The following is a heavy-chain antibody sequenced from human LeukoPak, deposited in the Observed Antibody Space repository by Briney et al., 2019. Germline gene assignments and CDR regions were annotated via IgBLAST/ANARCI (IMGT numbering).Heavy chain of an antibody. CDR3: AKDLGYCSSTSCYWYYFYMDV. Sequence: GGSLRLSCAASGITFSNAWMSWVRQAPGKGLEWVGRIKSKTDGGTTDYAAPVKGRFTISRDNSKNTVYLQMNSLRAGDTAVYYCAKDLGYCSSTSCYWYYFYMDVWGKGTTVTVSS. CDR2: IKSKTDGGTT. CDR1: GITFSNAW. V-gene: IGHV3-15*01. J-gene: IGHJ6*03. D-gene: IGHD2-2*01.